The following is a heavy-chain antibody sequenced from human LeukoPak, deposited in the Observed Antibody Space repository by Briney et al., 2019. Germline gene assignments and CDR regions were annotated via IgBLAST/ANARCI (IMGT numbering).Heavy chain of an antibody. V-gene: IGHV3-53*01. D-gene: IGHD3-3*01. CDR3: ARDQSDFWSIGYYYMDV. Sequence: GGSLRLSCAASGFTVSNNYMSWVRQVPGKGLEWVSVIYSGGSTYFADSVKGRFTISRDYSKNTLYLQMNSLRAEDTAVYYCARDQSDFWSIGYYYMDVWGKGTTVTVSS. CDR1: GFTVSNNY. CDR2: IYSGGST. J-gene: IGHJ6*03.